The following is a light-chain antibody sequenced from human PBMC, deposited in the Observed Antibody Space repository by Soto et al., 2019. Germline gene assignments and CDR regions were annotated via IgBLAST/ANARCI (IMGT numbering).Light chain of an antibody. V-gene: IGKV3-11*01. CDR1: QRIGYY. CDR2: DAS. J-gene: IGKJ5*01. Sequence: EILLTQSPATPSFSPRERAPLSVRASQRIGYYLAWYQQKPGQDPRLLIYDASNRATGIPHRFRGSGSGKDFTITISSVETEDFAVYICQQRSNWPPTFGQGTRLEIK. CDR3: QQRSNWPPT.